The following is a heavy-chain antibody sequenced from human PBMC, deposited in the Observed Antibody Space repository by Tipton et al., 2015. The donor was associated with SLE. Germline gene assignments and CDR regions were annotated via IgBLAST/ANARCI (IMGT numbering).Heavy chain of an antibody. CDR1: GGTFSSYA. J-gene: IGHJ6*02. CDR3: ATGEWVAATLRYYYGMDV. Sequence: QSGAEVKKPGSSVKVSCKASGGTFSSYAISWVRQAPGQGLEWMGGIIPIFGTANYAQKFQGRVTITADESTSTAFMELSSLRSEDTSVYYCATGEWVAATLRYYYGMDVWGQGTTVTVSS. D-gene: IGHD2-15*01. V-gene: IGHV1-69*01. CDR2: IIPIFGTA.